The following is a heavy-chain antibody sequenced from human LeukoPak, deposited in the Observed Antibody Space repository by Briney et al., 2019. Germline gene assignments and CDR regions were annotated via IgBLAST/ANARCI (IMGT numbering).Heavy chain of an antibody. CDR1: GGSFSGYY. V-gene: IGHV4-34*01. CDR3: ARTPPYTVTTRSDYYNWFDP. J-gene: IGHJ5*02. D-gene: IGHD4-17*01. Sequence: SETLSLTCAVYGGSFSGYYWSWIRQPPGKGLEWIGEINHSGSTNYNPSLKSRVTISVDTSKNQFSLKLSSVTAADTAVYYCARTPPYTVTTRSDYYNWFDPWGQGTLVTVSS. CDR2: INHSGST.